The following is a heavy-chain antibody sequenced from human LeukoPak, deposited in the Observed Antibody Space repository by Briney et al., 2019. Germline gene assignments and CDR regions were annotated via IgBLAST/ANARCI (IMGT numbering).Heavy chain of an antibody. V-gene: IGHV3-74*01. CDR3: ARVSSGSYFGYYYYYMDV. J-gene: IGHJ6*03. CDR2: INSDGSST. D-gene: IGHD1-26*01. Sequence: GGSLRPSCAASGFTFSNYWMHWVRQAPGKGLVWVSRINSDGSSTSYADSVKGRFTISRDNAKNTLYLQMNSLRAEDTAVYYCARVSSGSYFGYYYYYMDVWGKGTTATVSS. CDR1: GFTFSNYW.